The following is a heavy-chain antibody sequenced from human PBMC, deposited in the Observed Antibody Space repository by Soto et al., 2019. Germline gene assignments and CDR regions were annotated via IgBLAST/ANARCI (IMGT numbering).Heavy chain of an antibody. CDR1: GFTFSSYA. J-gene: IGHJ3*02. D-gene: IGHD2-15*01. Sequence: GGSLRLSCAASGFTFSSYAMHWVRQAPGKGLEWVAVISYDGSNKYYAGSVKGRFTISRDNSKNTLYLQMNSLRAEDTAVYYCARDLGETYCSGGSCYLEAGAFDIWGQGTMVTVSS. V-gene: IGHV3-30-3*01. CDR2: ISYDGSNK. CDR3: ARDLGETYCSGGSCYLEAGAFDI.